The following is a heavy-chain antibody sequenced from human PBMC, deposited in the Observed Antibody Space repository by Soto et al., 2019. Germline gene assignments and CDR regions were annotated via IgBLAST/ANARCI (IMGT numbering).Heavy chain of an antibody. J-gene: IGHJ4*02. Sequence: QVQLQESGPGLVKPSQTLSLTCTVSGGSISSGDYYWSWIRQPPGKGLEWIGYIYYSGSTYYNPSLKSRVTISVDTSKNQFSLKLSSVTAADTAVYYCATTPGIGVGATPFDYWGQGTLVTVSS. V-gene: IGHV4-30-4*01. CDR1: GGSISSGDYY. CDR2: IYYSGST. D-gene: IGHD1-26*01. CDR3: ATTPGIGVGATPFDY.